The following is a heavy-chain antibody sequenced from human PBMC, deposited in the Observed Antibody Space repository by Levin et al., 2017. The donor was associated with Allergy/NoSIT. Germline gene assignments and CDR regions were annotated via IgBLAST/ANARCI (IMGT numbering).Heavy chain of an antibody. D-gene: IGHD6-19*01. CDR1: GFTFSSYA. CDR2: TSSDGSDK. V-gene: IGHV3-30*18. J-gene: IGHJ4*02. Sequence: GESLKISCAASGFTFSSYAMHLVRQAPGKGLEWVTLTSSDGSDKDYADSVQGRFTISRDNSKNTLFLQMNSLRPEDTAVYYCAKDRQQWLVRIFDSWGQGTLVTVSS. CDR3: AKDRQQWLVRIFDS.